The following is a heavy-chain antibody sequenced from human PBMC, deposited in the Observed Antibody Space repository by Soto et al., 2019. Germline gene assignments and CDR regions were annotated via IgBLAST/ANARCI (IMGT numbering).Heavy chain of an antibody. J-gene: IGHJ6*02. D-gene: IGHD3-22*01. CDR1: GGSISSSNW. CDR3: ARSPDSSGYYPRWYYYGMDV. V-gene: IGHV4-4*02. CDR2: IYHSGST. Sequence: QVQLQESGPGLVKPSGTLSLTCAVSGGSISSSNWWSWVRQHPGKGLEWFGEIYHSGSTNYNPSLKSRVTTSVDKSKNPASLKLSSVTAADTAVYYWARSPDSSGYYPRWYYYGMDVWGQGTTVTVSS.